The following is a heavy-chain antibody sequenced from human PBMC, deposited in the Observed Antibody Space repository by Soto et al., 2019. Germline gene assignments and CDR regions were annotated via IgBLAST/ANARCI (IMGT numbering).Heavy chain of an antibody. D-gene: IGHD2-15*01. J-gene: IGHJ3*02. CDR1: GFTASDYW. CDR2: IRKGGSDE. CDR3: ARDQGYCSGSSCYDAFDM. V-gene: IGHV3-7*01. Sequence: EVRLVESGGGLVQPGGSLRLSCEASGFTASDYWMTWVRQAPGKGLEWVANIRKGGSDEHYVDSVKGRFIVSRDNAKKSLHLQMNNLRVEDTAVYYCARDQGYCSGSSCYDAFDMWGQGTMVTVSS.